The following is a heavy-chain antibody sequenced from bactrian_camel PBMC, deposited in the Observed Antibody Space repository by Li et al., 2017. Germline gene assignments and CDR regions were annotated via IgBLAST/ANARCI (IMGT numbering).Heavy chain of an antibody. Sequence: VQLVESGGDLVQPGGSLRLSCAASGFTFDNHWMFWVRQAPGKGLEWVASIAPTGWPTYYADSVEGRFTISRDNPKKTLYLQLTSLSTEDTAMYYCAKRGPQSSSAVTDRGQGTQVTVS. J-gene: IGHJ4*01. CDR2: IAPTGWPT. V-gene: IGHV3S1*01. CDR1: GFTFDNHW. D-gene: IGHD6*01.